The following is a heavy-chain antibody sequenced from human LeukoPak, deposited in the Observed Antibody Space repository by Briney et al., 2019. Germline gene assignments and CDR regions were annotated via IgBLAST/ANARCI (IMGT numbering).Heavy chain of an antibody. Sequence: PGRSLRLSCAASGFTLSRYAMHWVRQAPGKGLEWVATMSYDGSKIYYAESVKGRFTISRDTSKSTLSLQMNSLRVEDPAVYYCASSEVATILYYFVYWGQGTLVTVSS. V-gene: IGHV3-30-3*01. J-gene: IGHJ4*02. D-gene: IGHD5-12*01. CDR3: ASSEVATILYYFVY. CDR2: MSYDGSKI. CDR1: GFTLSRYA.